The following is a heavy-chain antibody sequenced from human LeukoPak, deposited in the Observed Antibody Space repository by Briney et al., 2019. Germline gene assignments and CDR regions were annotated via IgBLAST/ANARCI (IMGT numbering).Heavy chain of an antibody. D-gene: IGHD3-10*01. CDR3: ARDRFGELRGSNWFDP. CDR1: GFIFSNYA. J-gene: IGHJ5*02. Sequence: GGSLRLSCAASGFIFSNYAMSWVRQAPEKGLEWVSAISGSGDDTYYADSVKGRFTISRDNSKNTLYLQMNSLRAEDTAVYYCARDRFGELRGSNWFDPWGQGTLVTVSS. CDR2: ISGSGDDT. V-gene: IGHV3-23*01.